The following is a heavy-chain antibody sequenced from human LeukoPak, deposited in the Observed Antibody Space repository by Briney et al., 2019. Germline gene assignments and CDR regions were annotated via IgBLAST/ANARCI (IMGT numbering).Heavy chain of an antibody. CDR1: GFTFSNYE. J-gene: IGHJ4*02. V-gene: IGHV3-48*03. D-gene: IGHD3-10*01. CDR2: ISGGGSTM. CDR3: ARDPAGVDY. Sequence: GGSLRLSCAASGFTFSNYEMSWVRQAPGKGLEWVSYISGGGSTMYYADSVKGRFTISRDNAKNSLILQMNSLRAEDTAAYYCARDPAGVDYWGQGTLVTVSS.